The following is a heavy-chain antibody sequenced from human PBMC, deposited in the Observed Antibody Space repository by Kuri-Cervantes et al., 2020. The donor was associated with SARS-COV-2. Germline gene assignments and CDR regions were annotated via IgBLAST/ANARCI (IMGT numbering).Heavy chain of an antibody. J-gene: IGHJ4*02. CDR3: ATNWEHDRRLDY. D-gene: IGHD1-26*01. CDR2: IIPIFGTA. CDR1: GGTFSSYT. V-gene: IGHV1-69*06. Sequence: SVKVSCKASGGTFSSYTINWVRRAPGQGLEWMGGIIPIFGTANYAQKFQGRVSITADRSTSTAYMELSSLRSDDTAMYYCATNWEHDRRLDYWGQRTLVTVSS.